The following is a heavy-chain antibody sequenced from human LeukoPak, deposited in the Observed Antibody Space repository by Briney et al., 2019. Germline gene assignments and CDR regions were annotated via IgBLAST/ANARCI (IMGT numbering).Heavy chain of an antibody. CDR3: AGGAHFLEWSNNCFDP. Sequence: GSSVKVSCKASGGTFSSYAISWVRQAPGQGLEWMGGIIPIFGTANYAQKFQGRVTITTDESTSTAYMELSSLRSEDTAVYYCAGGAHFLEWSNNCFDPWGQGTLVTVSS. D-gene: IGHD3-3*01. J-gene: IGHJ5*02. CDR1: GGTFSSYA. V-gene: IGHV1-69*05. CDR2: IIPIFGTA.